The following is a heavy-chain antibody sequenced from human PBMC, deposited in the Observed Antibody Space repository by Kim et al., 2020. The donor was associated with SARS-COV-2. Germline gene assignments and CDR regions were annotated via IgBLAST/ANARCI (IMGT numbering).Heavy chain of an antibody. D-gene: IGHD3-10*01. CDR2: IRSKTYGGTT. Sequence: GGSLRLSCTASGITFGDYAMSWFRQAPGKGLEWVGFIRSKTYGGTTEYAASVKGRFTISRDDSKSIAYLQMNSLKTEDTAVYSCSRGAYGWFDPWGQGTLVTVSS. CDR1: GITFGDYA. J-gene: IGHJ5*02. CDR3: SRGAYGWFDP. V-gene: IGHV3-49*03.